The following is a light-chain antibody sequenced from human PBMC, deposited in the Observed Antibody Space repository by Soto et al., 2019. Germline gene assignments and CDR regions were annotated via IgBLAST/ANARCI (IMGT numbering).Light chain of an antibody. CDR1: SSDVGGYNY. Sequence: QSALTQPASVSGSPGQSITISCTGTSSDVGGYNYVSWYQHHPGKAPKLMIYEVSNRPSGVSNRFSGSKSANTASLTISGLHADXXADYYCSSYTSSSTLVVFGGGTK. V-gene: IGLV2-14*01. CDR2: EVS. CDR3: SSYTSSSTLVV. J-gene: IGLJ2*01.